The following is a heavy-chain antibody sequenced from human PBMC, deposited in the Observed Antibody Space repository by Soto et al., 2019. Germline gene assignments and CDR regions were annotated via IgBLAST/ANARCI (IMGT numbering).Heavy chain of an antibody. D-gene: IGHD2-15*01. CDR2: INGDGTDT. CDR1: GFTFSRYW. J-gene: IGHJ5*02. Sequence: EVQLVESGGVLVQPGGSLRLSCAASGFTFSRYWMHWVRHAPGKALLWVSRINGDGTDTTYADSVKGRFTSSRANAKITVDLALNGLRAEDTGVLSCVSEVGRGSGSYALGSWGQETLVSVS. V-gene: IGHV3-74*03. CDR3: VSEVGRGSGSYALGS.